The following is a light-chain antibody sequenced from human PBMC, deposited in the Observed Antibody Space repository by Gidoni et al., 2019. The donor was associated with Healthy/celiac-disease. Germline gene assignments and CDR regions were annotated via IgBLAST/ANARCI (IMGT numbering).Light chain of an antibody. CDR2: DAS. Sequence: IQMNPSPSSLSASVGDRVTITCQASQDISNYLKWYQQKPGKAPKLLIYDASNLETGVPSRFSGSGSGTDFTFTISSLQPEDIATYYCQQYDNLPLYTFGQGTKLEIK. CDR1: QDISNY. CDR3: QQYDNLPLYT. J-gene: IGKJ2*01. V-gene: IGKV1-33*01.